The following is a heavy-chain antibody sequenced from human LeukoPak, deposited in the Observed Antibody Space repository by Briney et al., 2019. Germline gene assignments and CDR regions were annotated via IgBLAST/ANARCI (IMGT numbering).Heavy chain of an antibody. J-gene: IGHJ4*02. V-gene: IGHV3-33*01. CDR2: IWYDGSDK. D-gene: IGHD2-15*01. CDR3: ARRYCSGGTSYVDY. CDR1: GFTFSSYG. Sequence: GGSLRLSCAASGFTFSSYGMHWVRQAPGKGLEWVAVIWYDGSDKYYADSVKGRFTISRDNSMNTLYLQMNSLRAEDTAVYYWARRYCSGGTSYVDYWGQGTLVTVSS.